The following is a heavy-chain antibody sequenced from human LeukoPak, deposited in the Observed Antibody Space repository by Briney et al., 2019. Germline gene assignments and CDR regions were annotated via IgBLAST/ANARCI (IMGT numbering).Heavy chain of an antibody. D-gene: IGHD1-1*01. Sequence: SETLSLTCTVSGGSISSYYWSWIRQPPGKGLEWIGYIYYSGSTNYNPSLKSRVTISVDTSKNQFSLKLSSVTAADTAVYYCARGTDISEQLKRPVLHDRRFYYYYMDVWGKGTTVIISS. J-gene: IGHJ6*03. CDR3: ARGTDISEQLKRPVLHDRRFYYYYMDV. V-gene: IGHV4-59*01. CDR1: GGSISSYY. CDR2: IYYSGST.